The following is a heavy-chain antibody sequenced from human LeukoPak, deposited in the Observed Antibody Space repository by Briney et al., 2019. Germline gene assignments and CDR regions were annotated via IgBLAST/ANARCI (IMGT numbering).Heavy chain of an antibody. CDR2: IYSDSSRT. Sequence: GGSLRLSCAASGFTFSNYEVNWVRQAPGKGLEWVALIYSDSSRTTYADSVKGRFTISRDNAKNTVYLQMSSLRVEDTAVYFCTKDAGYASDYWGQGILVPVSS. CDR1: GFTFSNYE. D-gene: IGHD2-15*01. V-gene: IGHV3-74*01. CDR3: TKDAGYASDY. J-gene: IGHJ4*02.